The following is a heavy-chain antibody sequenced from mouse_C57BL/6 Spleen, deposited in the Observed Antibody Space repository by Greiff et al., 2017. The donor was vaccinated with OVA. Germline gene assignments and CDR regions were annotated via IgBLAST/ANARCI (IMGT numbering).Heavy chain of an antibody. CDR1: GYTFTSYG. D-gene: IGHD1-1*01. CDR2: IYPRSGNT. V-gene: IGHV1-81*01. J-gene: IGHJ2*01. Sequence: VQLQQSGAELARPGASVKLSCKASGYTFTSYGISWVKQRTGQGLEWIGEIYPRSGNTYYNEKFKGKATLTADKSSSTAYMELRSLTSEDSAVYFCARDYYGSSYEYYFDYWGQGTTLTVSS. CDR3: ARDYYGSSYEYYFDY.